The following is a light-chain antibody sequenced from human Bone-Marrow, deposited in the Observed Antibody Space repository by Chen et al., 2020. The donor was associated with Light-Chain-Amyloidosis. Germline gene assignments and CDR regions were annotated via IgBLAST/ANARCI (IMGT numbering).Light chain of an antibody. J-gene: IGLJ3*02. Sequence: SYVLTQPSSVSVAPGQTATIACGGNNIGSTSVHGYQHTPGQAPLLVVYDDSDRSSGIPERLSGSNSGNTATLTISRVEAGDEADYYCQVWDRSSDRPVFGGGTKLTVL. CDR1: NIGSTS. V-gene: IGLV3-21*02. CDR2: DDS. CDR3: QVWDRSSDRPV.